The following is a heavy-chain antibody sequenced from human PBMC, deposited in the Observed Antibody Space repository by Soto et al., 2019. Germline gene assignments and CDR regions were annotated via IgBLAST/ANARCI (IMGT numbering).Heavy chain of an antibody. Sequence: GESLKISCKGSGYSFTSYWIGWVRQMPGKGLEWMGIIYPGDTDTRYSPSFQGQVTISADKSISTAYLQWSSLKASDTAMYYCARRGLGGVRYLDWYLDYWGQGTLVTVSS. CDR3: ARRGLGGVRYLDWYLDY. V-gene: IGHV5-51*01. CDR1: GYSFTSYW. J-gene: IGHJ4*02. CDR2: IYPGDTDT. D-gene: IGHD3-9*01.